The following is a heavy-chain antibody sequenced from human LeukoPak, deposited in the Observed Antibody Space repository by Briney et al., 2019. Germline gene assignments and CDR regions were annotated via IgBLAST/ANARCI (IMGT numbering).Heavy chain of an antibody. D-gene: IGHD4-11*01. J-gene: IGHJ4*02. CDR3: ARDPTTVTTIFDS. V-gene: IGHV4-4*07. CDR2: IYPGEGIYATATT. CDR1: GVSISAYY. Sequence: PSETLSLTCSVSGVSISAYYWSWLRPSAGNRLEWIGRIYPGEGIYATATTSYNPSFKSRVTMSGHTSKNQLSLKLSSVTAADTAVYYCARDPTTVTTIFDSWGQGILVTVSS.